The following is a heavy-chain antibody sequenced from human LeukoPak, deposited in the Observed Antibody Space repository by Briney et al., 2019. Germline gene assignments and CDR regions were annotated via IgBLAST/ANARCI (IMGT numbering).Heavy chain of an antibody. CDR2: IYHSGST. Sequence: PSQTLSLTCTVSGGSISSGGYYLSWIRQPPGKGLEWIGYIYHSGSTYYNPSLKSRVTISVDRSKNQFSLKLSSVTAADTAVYYCARQGHSIVGANRPLDYWGQGTLVTVSS. CDR1: GGSISSGGYY. J-gene: IGHJ4*02. D-gene: IGHD1-26*01. V-gene: IGHV4-30-2*01. CDR3: ARQGHSIVGANRPLDY.